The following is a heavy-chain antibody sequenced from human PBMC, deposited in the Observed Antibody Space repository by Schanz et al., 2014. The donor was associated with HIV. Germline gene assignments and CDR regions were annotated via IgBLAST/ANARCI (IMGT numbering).Heavy chain of an antibody. D-gene: IGHD6-6*01. CDR2: IKKDGSEK. V-gene: IGHV3-7*01. Sequence: EVQLVESGGGVVQPGRSLRLSCAASGFNFRNSWMTWVGQAPGKGLEWVGDIKKDGSEKHYAGSVKGRFTISRDNTENSLSLQMNSLRAGDTAVYYCASTEFPYSSSSDYYYGMDVWGQGTTVTVSS. CDR3: ASTEFPYSSSSDYYYGMDV. J-gene: IGHJ6*02. CDR1: GFNFRNSW.